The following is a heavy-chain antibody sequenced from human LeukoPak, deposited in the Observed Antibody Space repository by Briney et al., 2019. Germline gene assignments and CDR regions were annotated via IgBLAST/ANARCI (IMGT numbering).Heavy chain of an antibody. V-gene: IGHV3-64D*09. CDR3: VKDGGTATMFVL. J-gene: IGHJ4*02. CDR2: ITYNGGST. Sequence: PGGSLRLSYAASGFTFRTSATHGVRQAPGKGLEYVSFITYNGGSTYNADSVKGRFTISRDNSRNTLYLQMSSLRAEDTAVYHCVKDGGTATMFVLWGQGTLVTVSS. CDR1: GFTFRTSA. D-gene: IGHD5-24*01.